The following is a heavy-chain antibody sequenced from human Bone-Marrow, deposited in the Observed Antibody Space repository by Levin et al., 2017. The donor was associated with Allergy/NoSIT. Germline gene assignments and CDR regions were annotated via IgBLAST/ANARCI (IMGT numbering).Heavy chain of an antibody. CDR2: INSDGSST. D-gene: IGHD3-3*01. CDR1: GFTFSSYW. CDR3: ARDRPLYYDFWSGYDSNFDY. Sequence: GESLKISCAASGFTFSSYWMHWVRQAPGKGLVWVSRINSDGSSTSYADSVKGRFTISRDNAKNTLYLQMNSLRAEDTAVYYCARDRPLYYDFWSGYDSNFDYWGQGTLVTVSS. V-gene: IGHV3-74*01. J-gene: IGHJ4*02.